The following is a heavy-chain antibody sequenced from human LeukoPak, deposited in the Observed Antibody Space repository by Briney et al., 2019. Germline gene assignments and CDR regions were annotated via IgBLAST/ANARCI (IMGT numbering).Heavy chain of an antibody. D-gene: IGHD3-9*01. CDR3: ARVIGGIRYFDWYNWFDP. V-gene: IGHV3-11*05. Sequence: GGSLRLSCAASGFTFSDYYMSWIRQAPGKGLEWVSYLSSSSSYTNYADSVKGRFTISRDNAKNSLYLQMNSLRAEDTAVYYCARVIGGIRYFDWYNWFDPWGQGTLVTVSS. J-gene: IGHJ5*02. CDR1: GFTFSDYY. CDR2: LSSSSSYT.